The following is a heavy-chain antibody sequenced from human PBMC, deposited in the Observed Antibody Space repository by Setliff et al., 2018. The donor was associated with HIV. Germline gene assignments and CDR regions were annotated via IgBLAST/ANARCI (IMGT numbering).Heavy chain of an antibody. J-gene: IGHJ6*04. CDR2: VYTSGSA. V-gene: IGHV4-61*09. CDR1: GGSISSGGHY. Sequence: PSETLSLTCTVSGGSISSGGHYWNWIRQPAGRGLEWIGHVYTSGSASYNPPLKSRVTISVDTSKNQFSLKLSSVTAADTAVYYCATLKKFPATPMDVWGKGTTVTVSS. CDR3: ATLKKFPATPMDV.